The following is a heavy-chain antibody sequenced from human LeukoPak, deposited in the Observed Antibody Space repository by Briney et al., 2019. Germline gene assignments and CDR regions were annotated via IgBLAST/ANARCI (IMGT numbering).Heavy chain of an antibody. CDR3: ASLICSSSSAFDY. Sequence: GGSLRLSCAASGFTFSNYPMNWVRQAPGKGLEWVSYISSSSSTIYYADSVKGRFTISRDNAKNSLYLQMNSLRAEDTAVYYCASLICSSSSAFDYWGQGTLVTVSS. CDR1: GFTFSNYP. V-gene: IGHV3-48*01. J-gene: IGHJ4*02. D-gene: IGHD6-6*01. CDR2: ISSSSSTI.